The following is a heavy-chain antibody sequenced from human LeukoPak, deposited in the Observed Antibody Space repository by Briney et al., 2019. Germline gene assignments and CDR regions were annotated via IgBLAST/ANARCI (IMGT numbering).Heavy chain of an antibody. CDR3: ARAASGWYND. CDR1: GFTFSTYW. J-gene: IGHJ4*02. CDR2: IKQDENEE. Sequence: PGGSLRLSCAASGFTFSTYWMSWVRQAPGKGLEWVANIKQDENEEYYVDSVKGRFTISRDNAKNSLYLQMNSLRAEDTAVYYCARAASGWYNDWGQGTLVTVSS. D-gene: IGHD6-19*01. V-gene: IGHV3-7*01.